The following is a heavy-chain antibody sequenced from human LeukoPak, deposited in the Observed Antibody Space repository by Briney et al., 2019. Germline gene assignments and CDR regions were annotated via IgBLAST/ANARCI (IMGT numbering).Heavy chain of an antibody. CDR3: ARDPESDYYMDV. CDR1: GFTFSSYA. J-gene: IGHJ6*03. Sequence: PGGSLRLSCAASGFTFSSYAMHWVRQAPGKGLEWVAVISYDGSNKYYADSVKGRFTISRDNSKNTLYLQMNSLRAEDTAVYYCARDPESDYYMDVWGKGTTVTVSS. D-gene: IGHD1-14*01. V-gene: IGHV3-30-3*01. CDR2: ISYDGSNK.